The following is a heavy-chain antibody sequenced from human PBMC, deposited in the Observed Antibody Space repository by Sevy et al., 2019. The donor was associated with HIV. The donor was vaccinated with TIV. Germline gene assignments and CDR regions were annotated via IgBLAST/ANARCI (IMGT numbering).Heavy chain of an antibody. CDR2: FDPEDDEK. Sequence: ASVKVSCKVSGRTLTQLSIHWVRQAPGKGLEWMGTFDPEDDEKIYAQKFQGRVTMTEDTSTDTAYMELSRLISEDTAVYYCATTKDYYEASGYPFDYWGQGTLVTVSS. CDR3: ATTKDYYEASGYPFDY. D-gene: IGHD5-12*01. CDR1: GRTLTQLS. J-gene: IGHJ4*02. V-gene: IGHV1-24*01.